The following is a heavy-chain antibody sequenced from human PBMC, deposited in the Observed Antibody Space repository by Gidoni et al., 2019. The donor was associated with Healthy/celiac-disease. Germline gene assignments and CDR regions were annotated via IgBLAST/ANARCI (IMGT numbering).Heavy chain of an antibody. CDR3: VVVYYGSGFYYMDV. CDR1: GGSISSSSYY. V-gene: IGHV4-39*01. J-gene: IGHJ6*03. Sequence: QLQLQQSGPGLVKPSETLSLTCTVSGGSISSSSYYWGWIRQPPGKGLEWIGSIYYSGSTYYNPSLKSRVTISVDTSKNQFSLKLSSVTAADTAVYYCVVVYYGSGFYYMDVWGKGTTVTVSS. D-gene: IGHD3-10*01. CDR2: IYYSGST.